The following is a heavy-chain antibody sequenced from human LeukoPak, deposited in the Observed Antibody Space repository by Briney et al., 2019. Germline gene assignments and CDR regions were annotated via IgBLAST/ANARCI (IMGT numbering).Heavy chain of an antibody. V-gene: IGHV4-59*08. CDR3: ARHVGRWGFDY. CDR1: GGSISGFY. D-gene: IGHD4-23*01. CDR2: IHYPGNI. Sequence: SETLSLTCTVSGGSISGFYWSWIRQPPGKGLEWIGNIHYPGNIKYNPSPKSRVTISVDMSKNQSSLKLSSVIAADTAVYYCARHVGRWGFDYWGQGTLVTVSS. J-gene: IGHJ4*02.